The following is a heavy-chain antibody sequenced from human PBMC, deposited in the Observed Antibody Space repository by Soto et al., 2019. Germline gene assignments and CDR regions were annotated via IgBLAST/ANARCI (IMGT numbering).Heavy chain of an antibody. CDR1: GLTVSSNY. CDR3: ARDGPGEEVHGVDN. V-gene: IGHV3-53*02. J-gene: IGHJ3*02. D-gene: IGHD3-10*01. Sequence: EVQLVETGGGLIQPGGSLRLSCAASGLTVSSNYMNWVSQAPGKGLEWVSVLYSGGSTHYAGSVKGRFIISSDTSKKTLYLLMISLRVEDTAVYYCARDGPGEEVHGVDNWGHGTMVAVS. CDR2: LYSGGST.